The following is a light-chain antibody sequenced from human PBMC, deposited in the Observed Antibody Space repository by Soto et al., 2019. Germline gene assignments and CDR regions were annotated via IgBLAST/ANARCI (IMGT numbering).Light chain of an antibody. CDR2: GAS. J-gene: IGKJ5*01. CDR3: QQYVISVT. Sequence: EIVLTQSPGTLSLSPGERATLSCRASQTVTRSYLAWYQQKPGQAPRLLIYGASNRATGIPERFSGSGSGTDFTLTISRLEHQDSAMYYCQQYVISVTFGQGTRLEIK. V-gene: IGKV3-20*01. CDR1: QTVTRSY.